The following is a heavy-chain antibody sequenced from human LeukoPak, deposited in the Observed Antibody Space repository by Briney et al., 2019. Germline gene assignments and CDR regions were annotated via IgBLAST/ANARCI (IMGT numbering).Heavy chain of an antibody. CDR2: ISGSGGDT. J-gene: IGHJ4*02. V-gene: IGHV3-21*01. CDR3: ARKYYYDSSGYYFGY. D-gene: IGHD3-22*01. CDR1: GFTFSTYA. Sequence: KPGGSLRLSCAASGFTFSTYAMSWVRQAPGKGLEWVSAISGSGGDTYYVDSVKGRFTISRDNAKNSLYLQMNSLRAEDTAVYCCARKYYYDSSGYYFGYWGQGTLVTVSS.